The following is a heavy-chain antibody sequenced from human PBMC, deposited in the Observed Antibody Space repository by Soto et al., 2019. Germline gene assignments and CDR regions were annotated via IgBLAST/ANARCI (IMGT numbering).Heavy chain of an antibody. Sequence: QEPLVQSGTEVKKPGYSVRVSCKASGGTFSSYAISWVRQAPGQGLEWMGGFIPVFGTANYAQKFQGRVTITADESSSTAYMELSGLTSEDTAVYYCANQRGGGYYYGMDIWGQGTAVTVSS. J-gene: IGHJ6*02. V-gene: IGHV1-69*01. D-gene: IGHD3-16*01. CDR3: ANQRGGGYYYGMDI. CDR2: FIPVFGTA. CDR1: GGTFSSYA.